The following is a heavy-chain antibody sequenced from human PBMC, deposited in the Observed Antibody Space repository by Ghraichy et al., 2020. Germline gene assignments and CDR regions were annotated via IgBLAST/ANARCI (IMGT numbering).Heavy chain of an antibody. CDR2: INHSGST. V-gene: IGHV4-34*01. CDR1: GGSFSGYY. D-gene: IGHD3-10*01. Sequence: SQTLSLTCAVYGGSFSGYYWSWIRQPPGKGLEWIGEINHSGSTNYNPSLKSRVTISVDTSKNQFSLKLSSVTAADTAVYYCARDLRRMVRGPPQRGEPQLAQYYGMDVWGQGTTVTVSS. J-gene: IGHJ6*02. CDR3: ARDLRRMVRGPPQRGEPQLAQYYGMDV.